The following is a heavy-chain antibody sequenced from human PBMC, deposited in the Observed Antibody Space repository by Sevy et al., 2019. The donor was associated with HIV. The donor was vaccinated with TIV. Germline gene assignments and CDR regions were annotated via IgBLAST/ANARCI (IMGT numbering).Heavy chain of an antibody. CDR3: ASHYYDTTGYYYPLDY. Sequence: GGSLRLSCTASGFTFSTYAMYWVRQAPGKGLEWVAVISDDGNNKDYADSVKGRFTVSRENSKNTLYLQMYSLRAEDTAVYYCASHYYDTTGYYYPLDYWGQGTLVTVSS. J-gene: IGHJ4*02. CDR2: ISDDGNNK. D-gene: IGHD3-22*01. CDR1: GFTFSTYA. V-gene: IGHV3-30*04.